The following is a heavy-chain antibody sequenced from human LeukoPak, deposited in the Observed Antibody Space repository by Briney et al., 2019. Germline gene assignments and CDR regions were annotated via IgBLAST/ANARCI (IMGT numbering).Heavy chain of an antibody. CDR3: ARGPVGGTTYNDGDAFDI. Sequence: SETLSLTCTVSGGSISSYYWSWIRQPPGKGLEWIGYIYYSGSTNYNPSLKSRVTISVDTSKNQFSLKLSSVTAADTAVYYCARGPVGGTTYNDGDAFDIWGQGTMVTVSS. D-gene: IGHD1-7*01. CDR2: IYYSGST. CDR1: GGSISSYY. V-gene: IGHV4-59*01. J-gene: IGHJ3*02.